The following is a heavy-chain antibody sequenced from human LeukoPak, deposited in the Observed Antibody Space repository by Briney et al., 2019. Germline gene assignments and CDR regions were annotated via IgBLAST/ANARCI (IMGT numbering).Heavy chain of an antibody. V-gene: IGHV4-61*02. D-gene: IGHD6-13*01. J-gene: IGHJ5*02. CDR3: ARDLHITAALWFDP. CDR1: GDSIRGNYY. Sequence: PSQTLSLTCSVTGDSIRGNYYWSWIRQPAGKGLEWIGRIYASGRTTYNPSLKGRVTIFLDTFKNQFSLKVSSVTAADSAMYYCARDLHITAALWFDPWGQGTLVTVSS. CDR2: IYASGRT.